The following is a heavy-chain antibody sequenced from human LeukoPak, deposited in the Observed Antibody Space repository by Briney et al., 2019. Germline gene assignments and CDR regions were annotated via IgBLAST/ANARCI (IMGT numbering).Heavy chain of an antibody. CDR1: GFTFDDYD. D-gene: IGHD1-26*01. J-gene: IGHJ4*02. Sequence: GGSLRVSCAASGFTFDDYDMHWVRQAPGKGLEWVSGISWNSGSIGYADSVKGRFSISRDNAKNSLYLQMNSLRAEDTALYYCAKDIRRYSGSYFDYWGQGTLVTVSS. CDR3: AKDIRRYSGSYFDY. V-gene: IGHV3-9*01. CDR2: ISWNSGSI.